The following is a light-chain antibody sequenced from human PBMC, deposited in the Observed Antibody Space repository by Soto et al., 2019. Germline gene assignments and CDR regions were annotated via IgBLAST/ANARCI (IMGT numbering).Light chain of an antibody. CDR2: KAS. Sequence: DIQMTQSPSTLSVSFGDRVIITCRASQSISNWLAWYQQKPGKAPNLLIYKASSLKSGVPSRFSGSGSGTEFTLTISSLKPDDFATYYCQQYDTYWTFGQGTKVDIK. V-gene: IGKV1-5*03. CDR3: QQYDTYWT. CDR1: QSISNW. J-gene: IGKJ1*01.